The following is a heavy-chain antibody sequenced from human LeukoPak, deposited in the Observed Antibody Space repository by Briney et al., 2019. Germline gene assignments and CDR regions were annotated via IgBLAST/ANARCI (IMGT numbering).Heavy chain of an antibody. J-gene: IGHJ4*02. CDR2: IYYSGST. CDR3: ARTRYSGYDSGPFDY. V-gene: IGHV4-59*08. D-gene: IGHD5-12*01. Sequence: TSETLSLTCTVSGGSISSYYWSWIRQPPGKGLEWIGYIYYSGSTNYNPSLKSRVTISVDTSKNQFSLKLSSVTAADTAVYYCARTRYSGYDSGPFDYWGQGTLVTVSS. CDR1: GGSISSYY.